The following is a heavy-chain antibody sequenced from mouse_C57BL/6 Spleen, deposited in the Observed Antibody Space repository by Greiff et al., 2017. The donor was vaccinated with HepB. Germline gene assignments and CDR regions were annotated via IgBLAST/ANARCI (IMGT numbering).Heavy chain of an antibody. J-gene: IGHJ4*01. Sequence: VQLQQPGAELVRPGSSVKLSCKASGYTFTSYWMHWVKQRPIQGLEWIGNIDPSDSETHYNQKFKDKATLTVDKSSSTAYMQLSSQTSEDSAVYYCARDSNYVGAMDYWGQGTSVTVSS. CDR2: IDPSDSET. CDR1: GYTFTSYW. V-gene: IGHV1-52*01. D-gene: IGHD2-5*01. CDR3: ARDSNYVGAMDY.